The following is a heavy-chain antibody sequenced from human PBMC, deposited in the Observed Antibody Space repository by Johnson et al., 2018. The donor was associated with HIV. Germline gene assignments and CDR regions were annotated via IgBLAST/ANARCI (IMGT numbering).Heavy chain of an antibody. CDR1: GFTFSSYA. J-gene: IGHJ3*02. D-gene: IGHD6-13*01. CDR3: ANLGYSSSWDYDGFDI. V-gene: IGHV3-23*04. Sequence: VQLVESGGGLVQPGGSLRLSCAASGFTFSSYAMSWVRQAPGKGLEWVSAISGSGGSTYYADSVKGRFTISRDNSKNTLYLQMNSRGAEDTAVYYCANLGYSSSWDYDGFDIWGQGTMVTVSS. CDR2: ISGSGGST.